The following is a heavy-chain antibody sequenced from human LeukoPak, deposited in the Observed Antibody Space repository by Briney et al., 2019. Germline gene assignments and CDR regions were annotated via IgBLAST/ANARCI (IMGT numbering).Heavy chain of an antibody. J-gene: IGHJ4*02. V-gene: IGHV3-13*01. Sequence: GGSLRLSCADSGFTFIDYDMHWVRQVIGKGLEWVSAIGIRGDTHYSGSVKGRFTISRENAESSLYLQMNSLRAEDTAVYYCARGGIQVSGIDEFDYWGQGTLVTVSS. CDR3: ARGGIQVSGIDEFDY. D-gene: IGHD6-19*01. CDR2: IGIRGDT. CDR1: GFTFIDYD.